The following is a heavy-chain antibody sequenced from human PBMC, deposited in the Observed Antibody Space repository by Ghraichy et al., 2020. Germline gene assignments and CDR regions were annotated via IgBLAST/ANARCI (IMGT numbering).Heavy chain of an antibody. D-gene: IGHD3-16*01. CDR2: IKPDGSAK. Sequence: ETLSLTCAASGFTFINYWMCWFRQAPGKGLEWVANIKPDGSAKHYVGSVRGRFTISRDNAKNSLYLEMSALTAEDTAVYYCVRDNPWGSWDWGQGTLVTVSS. CDR1: GFTFINYW. J-gene: IGHJ4*02. V-gene: IGHV3-7*01. CDR3: VRDNPWGSWD.